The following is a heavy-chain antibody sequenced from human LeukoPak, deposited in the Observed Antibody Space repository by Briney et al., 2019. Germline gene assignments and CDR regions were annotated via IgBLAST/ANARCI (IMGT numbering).Heavy chain of an antibody. CDR3: ARANYDILTPYYFDY. Sequence: SETLSLTCTVSGGSISSYYWSWIRQPPGKGLEWIGYIYYSGSTNYNPSLKSRVTISVDTSKNQFSLKLSSVTAADTAVYYCARANYDILTPYYFDYWGQGTLVTVSS. D-gene: IGHD3-9*01. CDR1: GGSISSYY. J-gene: IGHJ4*02. V-gene: IGHV4-59*01. CDR2: IYYSGST.